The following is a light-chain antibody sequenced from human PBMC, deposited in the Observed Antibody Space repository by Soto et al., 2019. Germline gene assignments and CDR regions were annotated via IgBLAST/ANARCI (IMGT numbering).Light chain of an antibody. CDR2: DAS. CDR1: QTISSW. J-gene: IGKJ1*01. Sequence: EIQITQSPFPLSGSVGDIVTITFRASQTISSWLAWYQQKPGKAPKLLIYDASSLESGVPSRFSGSGSGTEFTLTISSLQPGDSATYYCQQYSTLWTFGQGTKVDIK. V-gene: IGKV1-5*01. CDR3: QQYSTLWT.